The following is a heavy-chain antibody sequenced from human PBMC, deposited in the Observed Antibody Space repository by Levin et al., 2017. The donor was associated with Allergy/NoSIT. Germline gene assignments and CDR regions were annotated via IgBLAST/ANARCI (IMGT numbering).Heavy chain of an antibody. J-gene: IGHJ5*02. CDR2: ISHDGGKQ. V-gene: IGHV3-30*03. D-gene: IGHD2-15*01. Sequence: PGGSLRLSCAASGFTFVTYGIHWVRQAPGKGLEWVAVISHDGGKQFYANAVKGRFTISRDNSKNMVFLHMNSLRPDDTAVYYCARVVAIPDGNNWFDPWGQGTPVTVSS. CDR3: ARVVAIPDGNNWFDP. CDR1: GFTFVTYG.